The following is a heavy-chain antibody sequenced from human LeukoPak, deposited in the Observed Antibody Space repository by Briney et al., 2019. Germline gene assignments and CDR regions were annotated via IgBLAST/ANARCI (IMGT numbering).Heavy chain of an antibody. J-gene: IGHJ5*02. CDR1: GYTFTSYG. D-gene: IGHD3-3*01. CDR3: ARVPHDFWSGYDANNWFDP. V-gene: IGHV1-18*01. CDR2: ISAYNGNT. Sequence: ASVQVSCKASGYTFTSYGISWVRQAPGQGLEWMGWISAYNGNTNYAQKLQGRVTMTTDTPTSTAYMELRSLRSDDTAVYYCARVPHDFWSGYDANNWFDPWGQGTLVTVSS.